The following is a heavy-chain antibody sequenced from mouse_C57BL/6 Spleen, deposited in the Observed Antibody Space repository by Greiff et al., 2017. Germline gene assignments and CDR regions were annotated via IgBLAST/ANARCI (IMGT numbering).Heavy chain of an antibody. V-gene: IGHV1-63*01. CDR3: ARIYSDYATDY. Sequence: QVQLKESGAELVRPGTSVKMSCKASGYNFTNYWIGWAKQRPGHGLEWIGDIYPGGGYTNYNETFKGKATLTADKSSSTAYMQFSSLTSEDSAIYYCARIYSDYATDYWGQGTSVTVSS. D-gene: IGHD1-1*01. CDR2: IYPGGGYT. J-gene: IGHJ4*01. CDR1: GYNFTNYW.